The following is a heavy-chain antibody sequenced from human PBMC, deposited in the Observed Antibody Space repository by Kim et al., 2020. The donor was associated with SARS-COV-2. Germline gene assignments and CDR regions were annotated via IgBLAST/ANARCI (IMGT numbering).Heavy chain of an antibody. V-gene: IGHV3-23*01. D-gene: IGHD3-10*01. CDR2: ISANGYNT. Sequence: GGSLRLSCAASGFSFSDYAMTWVRQAPGKGLEWVSSISANGYNTYYADSVKGRFTISRDNSKNTLSLQSNSLRAEDTAIYYCAKLGVRPSTTQTTFDYWGQGTLVTVSA. J-gene: IGHJ4*02. CDR3: AKLGVRPSTTQTTFDY. CDR1: GFSFSDYA.